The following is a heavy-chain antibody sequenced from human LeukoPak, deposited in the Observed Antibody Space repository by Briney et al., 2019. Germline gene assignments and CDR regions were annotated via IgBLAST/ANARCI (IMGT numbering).Heavy chain of an antibody. D-gene: IGHD3-10*01. Sequence: SETLSLTCTVSGGSISSYYWSWIRQPPGKGLEWIGYIYYSGSTNYNPSLKSRVTISVETSKNQFSLKLSSVTAADTAVYYCARGYYYGSGSQSPRGYYYYGMDVWGQGTTVTVSS. CDR2: IYYSGST. V-gene: IGHV4-59*01. CDR1: GGSISSYY. J-gene: IGHJ6*02. CDR3: ARGYYYGSGSQSPRGYYYYGMDV.